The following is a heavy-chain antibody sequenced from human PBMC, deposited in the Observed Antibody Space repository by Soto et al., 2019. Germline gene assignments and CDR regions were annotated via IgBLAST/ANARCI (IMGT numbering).Heavy chain of an antibody. Sequence: EVQLVESGGGLVQSGGSLRLSCVASGFTFSSHSMNWVRQAPGKGLEWVSYISDSSAIIHYADSVEGRFTISRDTAKNSLSMQMNSLSAEDTAVYFCARVGGYSRGYDTFDVWGPGTMVTVSS. CDR2: ISDSSAII. CDR1: GFTFSSHS. J-gene: IGHJ3*01. D-gene: IGHD3-22*01. V-gene: IGHV3-48*01. CDR3: ARVGGYSRGYDTFDV.